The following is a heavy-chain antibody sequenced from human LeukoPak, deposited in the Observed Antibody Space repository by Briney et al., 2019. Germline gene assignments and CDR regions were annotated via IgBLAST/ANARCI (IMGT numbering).Heavy chain of an antibody. D-gene: IGHD3-22*01. CDR2: IYYSGST. CDR1: GYSISSGYY. J-gene: IGHJ4*02. Sequence: KSSETLSLTCTVSGYSISSGYYWGWIRQPPGKGLEWIGSIYYSGSTYYNPSLKSRVTISVDTSKNQFSLNLNSVTAADTAVYFCARDEGSAYPFDYWGQGTLVTVSS. CDR3: ARDEGSAYPFDY. V-gene: IGHV4-38-2*02.